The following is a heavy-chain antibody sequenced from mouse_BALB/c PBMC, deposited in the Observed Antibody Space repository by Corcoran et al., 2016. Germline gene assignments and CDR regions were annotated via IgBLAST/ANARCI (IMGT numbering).Heavy chain of an antibody. J-gene: IGHJ4*01. CDR2: INTYTGQP. CDR1: GYTFKNYG. CDR3: AREPYAMDY. Sequence: QIQLVQSGPELKKPGETGKISCKASGYTFKNYGMNWVKQAPGKGLKWMDWINTYTGQPTYADDFKGRFAFALETSASTAYLQINNLKNEDTATYFCAREPYAMDYWGQGTSVTVSS. V-gene: IGHV9-3-1*01.